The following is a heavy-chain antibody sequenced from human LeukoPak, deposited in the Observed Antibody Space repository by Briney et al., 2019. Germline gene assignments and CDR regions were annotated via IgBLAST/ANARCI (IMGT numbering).Heavy chain of an antibody. CDR2: IRFDGSDK. V-gene: IGHV3-30*02. Sequence: TGGSLSLSCAASGFTFSTYGMHWVRQAPGKGLEGVAFIRFDGSDKYYADSVKGRFTISRDHSKNTLYLQIDGLRTEDTAVYYCAKDNRGWAFDYWGQGTLVTVSS. D-gene: IGHD6-19*01. J-gene: IGHJ4*02. CDR1: GFTFSTYG. CDR3: AKDNRGWAFDY.